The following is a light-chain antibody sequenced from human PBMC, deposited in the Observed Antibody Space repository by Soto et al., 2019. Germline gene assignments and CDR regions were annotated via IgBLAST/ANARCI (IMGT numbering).Light chain of an antibody. CDR2: EAS. CDR3: QHYGTYSPMWT. V-gene: IGKV1-5*03. J-gene: IGKJ1*01. CDR1: QSIKW. Sequence: DIQLAQSPSTLSASVGDRITITCRATQSIKWLAWYQQKPGKATKLLIFEASRLESGVPSRFSGSGSGTEFTLTISSLQPDDFGTYYCQHYGTYSPMWTFGQGTKVDVK.